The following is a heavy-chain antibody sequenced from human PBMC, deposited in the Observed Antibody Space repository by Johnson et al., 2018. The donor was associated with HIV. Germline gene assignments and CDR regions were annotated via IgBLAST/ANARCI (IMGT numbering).Heavy chain of an antibody. J-gene: IGHJ3*02. CDR2: ISYDGSNK. CDR1: GFTFSSYA. V-gene: IGHV3-30*04. Sequence: QMLLVESGGGVVQPGRSLRLSCAASGFTFSSYAMHWVRQAPGKGLEWVAVISYDGSNKYYADPAKGRFTNSRDHSKNTLYLQMNRLRAEDTAVYYCARERDPERGAQKSGVYAFDIWGQGTMVTVSS. CDR3: ARERDPERGAQKSGVYAFDI. D-gene: IGHD3-10*01.